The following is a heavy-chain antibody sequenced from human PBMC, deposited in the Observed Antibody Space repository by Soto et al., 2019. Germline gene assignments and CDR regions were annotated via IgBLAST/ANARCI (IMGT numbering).Heavy chain of an antibody. D-gene: IGHD6-25*01. CDR3: ARGRLRLHFIGHYFDY. J-gene: IGHJ4*02. CDR1: GGSFSGYY. Sequence: SETLSLTCAVYGGSFSGYYWSWIRQPPGKGLEWIGEINHSGSTNYNPSLKSRVTISVDTSKNQFSLKLSSVTAADTAVYYCARGRLRLHFIGHYFDYWGQGTLVTVSS. CDR2: INHSGST. V-gene: IGHV4-34*01.